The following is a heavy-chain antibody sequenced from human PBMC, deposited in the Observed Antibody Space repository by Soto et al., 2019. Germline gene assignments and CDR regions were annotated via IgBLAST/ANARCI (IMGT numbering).Heavy chain of an antibody. V-gene: IGHV1-3*01. Sequence: ASVKVSCKASGYTFTSYAMHWVRQAPGQRLEWMGWINAGNGNTKYSQKFQGRVTITRDTSASTAYMELSSLRSEDTAVYYCARVNAFWSGYALFYGMDVWGQGTTVTVSS. CDR1: GYTFTSYA. CDR3: ARVNAFWSGYALFYGMDV. CDR2: INAGNGNT. J-gene: IGHJ6*02. D-gene: IGHD3-3*01.